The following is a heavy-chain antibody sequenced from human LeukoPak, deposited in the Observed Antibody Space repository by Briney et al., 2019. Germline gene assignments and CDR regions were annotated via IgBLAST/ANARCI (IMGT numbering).Heavy chain of an antibody. J-gene: IGHJ4*02. Sequence: GSLRLSCAASGFTFSSYAMSWVRQPPGKGLEWIGEIIHSGRTNYNPSLESRITISVDTSKNQFSLNLNSVTAADTAVYYCARGTVLMMYASLDSWGQGTLVTVSS. CDR2: IIHSGRT. V-gene: IGHV4-34*01. CDR3: ARGTVLMMYASLDS. D-gene: IGHD2-8*01. CDR1: GFTFSSYA.